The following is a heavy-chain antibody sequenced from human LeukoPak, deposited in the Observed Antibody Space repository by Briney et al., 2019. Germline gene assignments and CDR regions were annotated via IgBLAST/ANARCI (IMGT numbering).Heavy chain of an antibody. D-gene: IGHD3-3*01. CDR2: INSDGSNS. CDR3: VRDIYIRRDSWYDVRSFDN. Sequence: PGGSLRLSCAVSGFTFNTYWMHWVRQAPGKGPVWVARINSDGSNSIYADSVRGRFSVSRDNAKNILYLQMNSLRAEDTAVYYCVRDIYIRRDSWYDVRSFDNWGQGTLVTVSS. J-gene: IGHJ4*02. V-gene: IGHV3-74*01. CDR1: GFTFNTYW.